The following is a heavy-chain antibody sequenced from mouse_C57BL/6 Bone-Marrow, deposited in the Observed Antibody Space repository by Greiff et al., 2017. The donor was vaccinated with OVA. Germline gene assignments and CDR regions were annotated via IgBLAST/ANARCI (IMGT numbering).Heavy chain of an antibody. CDR1: GYTFTSYW. D-gene: IGHD1-1*01. CDR2: IHPNSGST. V-gene: IGHV1-64*01. CDR3: ARYSSNGY. J-gene: IGHJ2*01. Sequence: QVQLQQPGAELVKPGASVKLSCKASGYTFTSYWMHWVKQRPGQGLEWIGVIHPNSGSTNYNEKFKSKATLTVDESSSTAYMQLSSLTSEDAAVYYCARYSSNGYWGQGTTLTVSS.